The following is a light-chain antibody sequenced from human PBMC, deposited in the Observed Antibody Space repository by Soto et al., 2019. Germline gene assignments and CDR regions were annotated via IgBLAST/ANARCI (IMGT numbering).Light chain of an antibody. CDR3: AAWDDSLSGVV. CDR1: SSNIGSKY. V-gene: IGLV1-47*01. Sequence: QSVLTQPPSASGTPGQRVTISCSGSSSNIGSKYVYWYQQLPGTAPKLLIYRNNQRPSGVPDRFSGSKSGTSASLAISGLRSEDEANDYCAAWDDSLSGVVFGGGTKLTVL. CDR2: RNN. J-gene: IGLJ3*02.